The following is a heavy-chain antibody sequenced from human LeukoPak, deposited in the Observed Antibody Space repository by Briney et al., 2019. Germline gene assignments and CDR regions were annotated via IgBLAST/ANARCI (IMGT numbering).Heavy chain of an antibody. J-gene: IGHJ4*02. D-gene: IGHD6-13*01. CDR2: INHSGST. Sequence: SETLSLTCAVYGGSFSGYYWSWIRQPPGKGLEWIGEINHSGSTNYNPSLKSRVTISVDTSKNQFSLKLSSVTAADTAVYYCARTAGAHLGHDYWGQGTLVTVSS. CDR1: GGSFSGYY. V-gene: IGHV4-34*01. CDR3: ARTAGAHLGHDY.